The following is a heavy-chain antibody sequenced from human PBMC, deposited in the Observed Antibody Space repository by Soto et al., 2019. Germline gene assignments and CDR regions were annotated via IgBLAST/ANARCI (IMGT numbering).Heavy chain of an antibody. CDR3: ARGDCKTSCYIGF. V-gene: IGHV3-48*03. CDR1: GFGFSNYE. Sequence: GGSLRLSCAASGFGFSNYEMNWVRQAPGKGLEWVSYITSSGGATMYADSVKGRFTISRDNAKDSLYLQMDSLRVEDTAVYYCARGDCKTSCYIGFWGQGALVTVSS. CDR2: ITSSGGAT. D-gene: IGHD2-2*02. J-gene: IGHJ4*02.